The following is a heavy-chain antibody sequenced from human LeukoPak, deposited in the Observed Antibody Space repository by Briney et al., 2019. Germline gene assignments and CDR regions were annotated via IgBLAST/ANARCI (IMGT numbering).Heavy chain of an antibody. J-gene: IGHJ4*02. CDR2: ISSSSSYI. D-gene: IGHD1-26*01. CDR3: ARDPVEWELLLDY. V-gene: IGHV3-21*01. CDR1: GFTFSSYS. Sequence: GGSLRLSCAASGFTFSSYSMNWVRQAPGKGLEWVSSISSSSSYIYYADSVKGRFSISRDNARNSVYLQMASLRVEDTAVYYCARDPVEWELLLDYWGQGTLVTVSS.